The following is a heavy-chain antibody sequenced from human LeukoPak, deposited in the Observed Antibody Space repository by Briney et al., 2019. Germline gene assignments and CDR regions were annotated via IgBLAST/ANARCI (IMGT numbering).Heavy chain of an antibody. CDR3: AKDPPGTGAYDY. D-gene: IGHD1-7*01. V-gene: IGHV3-23*01. CDR2: IGGSGTGS. Sequence: GGSLRLSCAASGFAFRSYAMSWVRQAPGKGLEWVSAIGGSGTGSYYAGSVKGRFTLSRDNSKNTLYLQMNSLRAEDTAVYYCAKDPPGTGAYDYWGQGALVTVSS. J-gene: IGHJ4*02. CDR1: GFAFRSYA.